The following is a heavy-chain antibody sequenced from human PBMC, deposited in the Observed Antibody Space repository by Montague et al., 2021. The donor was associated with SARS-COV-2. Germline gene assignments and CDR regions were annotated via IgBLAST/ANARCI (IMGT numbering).Heavy chain of an antibody. Sequence: SETLSLTCAVYVGSFSTYYWAWIRQSPGTGLEWIGNIDHSGNTNYNPSLTSRVSIAVDTSSSQFSLYLTAVTAAAAAVYYCARDQTVLEWIWYGMDVWGPGTTVTVSS. CDR2: IDHSGNT. J-gene: IGHJ6*02. CDR1: VGSFSTYY. D-gene: IGHD3-3*01. V-gene: IGHV4-34*01. CDR3: ARDQTVLEWIWYGMDV.